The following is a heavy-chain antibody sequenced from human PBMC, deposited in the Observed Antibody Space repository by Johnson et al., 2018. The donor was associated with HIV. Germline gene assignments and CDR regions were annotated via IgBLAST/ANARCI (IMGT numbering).Heavy chain of an antibody. CDR1: GFTVSSYY. CDR2: FFGGDGT. V-gene: IGHV3-66*01. J-gene: IGHJ3*02. D-gene: IGHD5-24*01. Sequence: MQLVESGGGLVQPGGSLRLSCAASGFTVSSYYMTWVRQAPGKGLEWVSVFFGGDGTYYADSVRGRFIISRDNSKNTLYLQMNSLRAEDTAVYYCARACRDGYTCDAFDIWGQGTMVTLSS. CDR3: ARACRDGYTCDAFDI.